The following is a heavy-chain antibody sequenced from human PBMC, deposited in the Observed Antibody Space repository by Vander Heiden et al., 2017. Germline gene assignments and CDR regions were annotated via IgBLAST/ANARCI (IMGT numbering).Heavy chain of an antibody. CDR3: ARERGIVAD. V-gene: IGHV3-21*01. D-gene: IGHD6-25*01. J-gene: IGHJ4*02. CDR2: ISSSSSYI. Sequence: EVQLVESGGGLVKPGGSLRLSCAASGFPFSSYSMNWVRQAPGKGLEWVSSISSSSSYIYYADSVKGRVTISRDNAKNSLYLQMNSLRAEDTAVYYCARERGIVADWGQGTLVTVSS. CDR1: GFPFSSYS.